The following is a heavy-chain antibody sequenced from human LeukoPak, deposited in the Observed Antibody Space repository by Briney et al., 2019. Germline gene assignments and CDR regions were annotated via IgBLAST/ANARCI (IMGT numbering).Heavy chain of an antibody. D-gene: IGHD3-16*01. V-gene: IGHV3-33*06. CDR2: IWYDGSNK. CDR3: ANGAFRLYYIDV. CDR1: GFTFSSYG. J-gene: IGHJ6*03. Sequence: PGGSLRLSCAASGFTFSSYGMHWVRQAPGKGLEWVAVIWYDGSNKYYADSVKGRFTISRDNSKNTLYLQMNSLRAEDTAVYYCANGAFRLYYIDVWGKGTTVTVSS.